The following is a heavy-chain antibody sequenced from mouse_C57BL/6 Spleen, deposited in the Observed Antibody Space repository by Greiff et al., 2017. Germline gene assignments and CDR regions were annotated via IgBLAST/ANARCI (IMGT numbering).Heavy chain of an antibody. V-gene: IGHV3-8*01. J-gene: IGHJ1*03. Sequence: VQLQQSGPGLAKPSQTLSLTCSVTGYSITSDYWNWIRKFPGNKLEYMGYISYSGSTYYNPSLKSRISITRVTSKNQYYLQLNSVNTEDTATYYCARYTPFTTVEGYFDVWGTGTTGTVSS. D-gene: IGHD1-1*01. CDR3: ARYTPFTTVEGYFDV. CDR2: ISYSGST. CDR1: GYSITSDY.